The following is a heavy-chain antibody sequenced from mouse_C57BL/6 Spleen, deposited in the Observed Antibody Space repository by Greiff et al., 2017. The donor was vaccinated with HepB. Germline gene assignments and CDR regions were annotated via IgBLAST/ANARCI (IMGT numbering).Heavy chain of an antibody. J-gene: IGHJ1*03. D-gene: IGHD5-1-1*01. CDR1: GYTFTNYW. V-gene: IGHV1-63*01. Sequence: QVQLKESGAELVRPGTSVKMSCKASGYTFTNYWIGWAKQRPGHGLEWIGDIYPGGGYTNYNEKFKGQATLTADKSASTAYMQVSSLTSEDSAIYYCAREGYTSGYFDVWGTGTTVTVSS. CDR2: IYPGGGYT. CDR3: AREGYTSGYFDV.